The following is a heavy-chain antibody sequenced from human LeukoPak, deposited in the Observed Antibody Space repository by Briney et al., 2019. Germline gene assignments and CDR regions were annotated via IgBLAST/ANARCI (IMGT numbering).Heavy chain of an antibody. J-gene: IGHJ5*02. CDR1: GFTFSSYS. V-gene: IGHV3-21*01. D-gene: IGHD2-2*01. CDR3: ARDPEDIVVVPAANP. Sequence: GGSLRLSCAASGFTFSSYSMNWVRQAPGKGLEWVSSISSSSSYIYYADSVKGRLTISRDNAKNSLYLQMNSLRAEDTAVYYCARDPEDIVVVPAANPWGQGTLVAVSS. CDR2: ISSSSSYI.